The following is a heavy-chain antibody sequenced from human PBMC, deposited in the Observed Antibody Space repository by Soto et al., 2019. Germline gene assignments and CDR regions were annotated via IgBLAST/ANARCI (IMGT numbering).Heavy chain of an antibody. CDR1: GYSFATYW. Sequence: GESLKISCQGAGYSFATYWIGWVRQMPGKGLEWMGLFYPGDSDTKYNPSSQGLVTMSADMAISTAYLQWSSLEASDTAMYYCARLSVEATVTHFDSWGQGTLVTVSS. CDR2: FYPGDSDT. V-gene: IGHV5-51*01. J-gene: IGHJ4*02. CDR3: ARLSVEATVTHFDS. D-gene: IGHD6-19*01.